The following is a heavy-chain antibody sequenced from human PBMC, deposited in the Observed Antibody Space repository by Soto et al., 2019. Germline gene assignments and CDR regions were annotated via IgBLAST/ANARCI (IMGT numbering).Heavy chain of an antibody. CDR3: VRDPYLPTAGRLASLHY. CDR2: IHASSISNI. D-gene: IGHD1-1*01. CDR1: GFTLSSYH. J-gene: IGHJ4*02. Sequence: GGSLRLSCVASGFTLSSYHMDWVRQAPGKGLEWISYIHASSISNIYYADSVKGRFTISRDNAKNSLYLQMNSLKAEDTAVYYCVRDPYLPTAGRLASLHYWGPGTLVTVSS. V-gene: IGHV3-48*04.